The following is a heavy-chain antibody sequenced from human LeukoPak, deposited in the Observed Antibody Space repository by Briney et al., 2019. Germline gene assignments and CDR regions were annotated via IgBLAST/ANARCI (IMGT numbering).Heavy chain of an antibody. V-gene: IGHV3-23*01. CDR2: ISGSGSIT. CDR3: AKQTRYDSPAGGRGFDY. Sequence: GGSLRLSCEASGFTFSTYAMSWVRQAPGKGLEWVSGISGSGSITYYADSVKGRFTISRDNSKSTLFLEMSSPRAEDTAVYFCAKQTRYDSPAGGRGFDYWGQGTLVTVSS. D-gene: IGHD3-22*01. CDR1: GFTFSTYA. J-gene: IGHJ4*02.